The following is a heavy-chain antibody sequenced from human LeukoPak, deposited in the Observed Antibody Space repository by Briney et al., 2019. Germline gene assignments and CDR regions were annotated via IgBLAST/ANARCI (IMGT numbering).Heavy chain of an antibody. CDR1: GYSISSGFY. CDR3: ARHKVHRRINGSGSYYNNWFDP. D-gene: IGHD3-10*01. Sequence: PSETLSLTCSVSGFSGYSISSGFYWGWIRQPPGKGLEWIGSIFHSGSTYYNPSLKSRVTISVDTSKNQFSLKLRSVTAADTAVYYCARHKVHRRINGSGSYYNNWFDPWGQGTLVTVSS. V-gene: IGHV4-38-2*02. CDR2: IFHSGST. J-gene: IGHJ5*02.